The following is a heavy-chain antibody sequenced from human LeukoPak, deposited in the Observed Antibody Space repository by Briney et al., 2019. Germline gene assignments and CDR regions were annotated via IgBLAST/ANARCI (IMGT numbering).Heavy chain of an antibody. J-gene: IGHJ4*02. CDR3: ARLTLDYGDLH. Sequence: PSETLSLTCTVSGGSMSSSSYYWGWIRQPPGKGLERIGTIYYSGSTYYNPSLKSRVTISVDRSKNQFSLKLSSVTAADTAMYYCARLTLDYGDLHWGQGTLVTVSS. D-gene: IGHD4-17*01. CDR2: IYYSGST. CDR1: GGSMSSSSYY. V-gene: IGHV4-39*01.